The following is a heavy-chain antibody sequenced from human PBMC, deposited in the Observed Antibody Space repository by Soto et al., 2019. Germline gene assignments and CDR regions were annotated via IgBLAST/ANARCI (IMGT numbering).Heavy chain of an antibody. CDR1: GFTFSTSA. CDR2: ISYDGSNE. J-gene: IGHJ4*02. CDR3: ATGYTYGSY. D-gene: IGHD5-18*01. V-gene: IGHV3-30-3*01. Sequence: VGSLRLSCAASGFTFSTSAMHWVRQAPGKGLEGVAVISYDGSNENYADSVKGRLTISRDNSKNTLYLQMNSLRAEDTAVYFCATGYTYGSYWGQGTLVTVS.